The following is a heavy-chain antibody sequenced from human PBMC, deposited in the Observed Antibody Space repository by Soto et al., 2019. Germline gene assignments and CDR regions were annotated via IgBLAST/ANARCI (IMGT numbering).Heavy chain of an antibody. D-gene: IGHD2-21*02. CDR2: INTDGSST. J-gene: IGHJ6*02. CDR3: ARDEVYGVVTDDYFYYDMDV. Sequence: PGGSLRLSCAASGVTFSSYWMHWVRQAPGKGLVWVSRINTDGSSTTYADSVKGRVTISRDNAKNTLYLQMNSLRAEDTAVYYCARDEVYGVVTDDYFYYDMDVWGQGTTVTVSS. CDR1: GVTFSSYW. V-gene: IGHV3-74*01.